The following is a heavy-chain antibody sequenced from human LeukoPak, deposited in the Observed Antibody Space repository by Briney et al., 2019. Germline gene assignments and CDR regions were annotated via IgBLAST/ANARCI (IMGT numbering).Heavy chain of an antibody. J-gene: IGHJ4*02. CDR1: GGSFSGYY. Sequence: SETLSLTCAVYGGSFSGYYWSWIRRPPGKGLEWIGEINHSGSTNYNPSLKSRVTISVDTSKNQFSLKLSSVTAADTAVYYCARARDIAAAGHHYFDYWGQGTLVTVSS. D-gene: IGHD6-13*01. CDR2: INHSGST. V-gene: IGHV4-34*01. CDR3: ARARDIAAAGHHYFDY.